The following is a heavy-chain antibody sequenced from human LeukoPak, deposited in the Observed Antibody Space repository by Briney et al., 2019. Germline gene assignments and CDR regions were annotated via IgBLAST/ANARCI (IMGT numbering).Heavy chain of an antibody. V-gene: IGHV3-23*01. Sequence: PGGSLRLSCAASGFTFSSYAMSWVRQARGQGLECVSALSGNSAVTYYADSVKGRFTISRDNSQNTVYLQMNSLRVEDTAVYYCATEGPTPYFEFCGQGILVTVSS. J-gene: IGHJ4*02. CDR2: LSGNSAVT. CDR1: GFTFSSYA. CDR3: ATEGPTPYFEF.